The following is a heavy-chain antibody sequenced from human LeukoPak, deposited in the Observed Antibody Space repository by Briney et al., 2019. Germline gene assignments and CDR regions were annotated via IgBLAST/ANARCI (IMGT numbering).Heavy chain of an antibody. V-gene: IGHV3-48*03. CDR2: ISSSGSTI. D-gene: IGHD3-10*02. CDR1: GFTFSSYE. Sequence: GGSLRLSCAASGFTFSSYEMNWVRQAPGKWLEWVSYISSSGSTIYYADSVKGRFTISRDDAKNSLYLQMNSLRAEDTAVYYCAELGITMIGGVWGKGTTVTISS. CDR3: AELGITMIGGV. J-gene: IGHJ6*04.